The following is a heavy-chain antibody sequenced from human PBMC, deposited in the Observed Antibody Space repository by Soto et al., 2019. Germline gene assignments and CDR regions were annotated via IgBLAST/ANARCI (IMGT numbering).Heavy chain of an antibody. V-gene: IGHV4-4*02. CDR3: ARLPRVGDGGMDV. CDR1: DGSISSYDW. J-gene: IGHJ6*02. Sequence: PSETLSLTCVVSDGSISSYDWWTWVRQPPGKGLEWIGEINHSGSANYNPSLKSRVTISVDTSKNHFSLKLSAVTAADTALYYCARLPRVGDGGMDVWGQGTTVTVSS. CDR2: INHSGSA. D-gene: IGHD3-10*01.